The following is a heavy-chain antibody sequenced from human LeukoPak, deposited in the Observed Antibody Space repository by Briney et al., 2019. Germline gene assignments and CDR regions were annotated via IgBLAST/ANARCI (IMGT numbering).Heavy chain of an antibody. CDR2: IHTIGNT. D-gene: IGHD1-26*01. V-gene: IGHV4-61*02. CDR1: GVSISRGSHY. CDR3: ARGGNYWPQWWFDP. J-gene: IGHJ5*02. Sequence: SETLSLTCTVSGVSISRGSHYWSWIRQPAGKGLEWIGRIHTIGNTNYSPSLWRRVTISVDTSKNQFSLRLHSVTAADTAVYYCARGGNYWPQWWFDPWGRGTLVSVSS.